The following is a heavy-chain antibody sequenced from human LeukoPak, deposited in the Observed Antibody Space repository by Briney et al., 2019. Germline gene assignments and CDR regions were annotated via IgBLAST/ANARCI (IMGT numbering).Heavy chain of an antibody. Sequence: ASVKVSCVASGYTFTGYFMHWVRQAPGQGREWMGWINPNSGGTNYAQKFQGRVTMTRGTSISTAYMELSGLRSDDTAVYYCAREYSSSSANYYYYMDVWGKGTTVTVSS. J-gene: IGHJ6*03. V-gene: IGHV1-2*02. CDR2: INPNSGGT. CDR1: GYTFTGYF. D-gene: IGHD6-6*01. CDR3: AREYSSSSANYYYYMDV.